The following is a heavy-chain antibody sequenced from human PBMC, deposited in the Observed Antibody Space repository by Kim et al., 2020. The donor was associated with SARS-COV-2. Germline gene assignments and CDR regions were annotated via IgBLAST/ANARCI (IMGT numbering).Heavy chain of an antibody. CDR3: ARGRYYDSSGLPFFQH. Sequence: GGSLRLSCAASGFTFSSYAMHWVRQAPGKGLEWVAVISYDGSNKYYADSVKGRFTISRDNSKNTLYLQMNSLRAEDTAVYYCARGRYYDSSGLPFFQHWGQGTLVTVSS. J-gene: IGHJ1*01. CDR1: GFTFSSYA. V-gene: IGHV3-30*04. CDR2: ISYDGSNK. D-gene: IGHD3-22*01.